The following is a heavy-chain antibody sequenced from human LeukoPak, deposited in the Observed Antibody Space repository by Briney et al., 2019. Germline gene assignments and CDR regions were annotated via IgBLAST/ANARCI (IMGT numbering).Heavy chain of an antibody. V-gene: IGHV4-59*01. J-gene: IGHJ6*02. Sequence: SETLSLTCTVSGGSISSYYWSWIRQPPGNGLEWIGNTYDSGSTNYNSSLKSRVTISVDPSKNQFSLRLSSVPAPDTAVYYCARGRGYNYYYGMDVWGQGTTVTVSS. D-gene: IGHD5-24*01. CDR1: GGSISSYY. CDR3: ARGRGYNYYYGMDV. CDR2: TYDSGST.